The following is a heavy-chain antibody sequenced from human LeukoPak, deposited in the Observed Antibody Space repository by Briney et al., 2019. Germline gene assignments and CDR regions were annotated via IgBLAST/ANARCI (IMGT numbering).Heavy chain of an antibody. CDR1: GFTFSSYA. CDR3: AKDRSSRLLWFGESGRNDAFDI. Sequence: PGGSLRLSCAASGFTFSSYAMSWVRQAPGKGLEWVSAISGSGGSTYYADSAKGRFTISRDNSKNTLYLQMNSLRAEDTAVYYCAKDRSSRLLWFGESGRNDAFDIWGQGTMVTVSS. CDR2: ISGSGGST. V-gene: IGHV3-23*01. D-gene: IGHD3-10*01. J-gene: IGHJ3*02.